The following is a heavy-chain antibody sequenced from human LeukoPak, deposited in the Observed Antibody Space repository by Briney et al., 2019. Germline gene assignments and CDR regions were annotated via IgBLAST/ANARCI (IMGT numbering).Heavy chain of an antibody. CDR3: AREGVNWDNWFDP. CDR1: GGSISSSSYY. D-gene: IGHD3-16*01. CDR2: IYYSGST. J-gene: IGHJ5*02. V-gene: IGHV4-39*07. Sequence: SETLSLTCTVSGGSISSSSYYWGWIRQPPGKGLEWIGSIYYSGSTYYNPSLKSRVTMSVDTSKNQFSLKLSSVTAADTAVYYCAREGVNWDNWFDPWGQGTLVTVSS.